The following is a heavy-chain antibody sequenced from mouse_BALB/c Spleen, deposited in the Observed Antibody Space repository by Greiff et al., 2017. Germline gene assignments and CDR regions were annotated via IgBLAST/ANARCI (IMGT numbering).Heavy chain of an antibody. Sequence: EVKLMESGGGLVKPGGSLKLSCAASGFTFSSYAMSWVRQTPEKRLEWVASISSGGSTYYPDSVKGRFTISRDNARNILYLQMSSLRSEDTAMYYCERGWQFITTATGAMDYWGQGTSVTVSS. V-gene: IGHV5-6-5*01. CDR2: ISSGGST. CDR3: ERGWQFITTATGAMDY. D-gene: IGHD1-2*01. CDR1: GFTFSSYA. J-gene: IGHJ4*01.